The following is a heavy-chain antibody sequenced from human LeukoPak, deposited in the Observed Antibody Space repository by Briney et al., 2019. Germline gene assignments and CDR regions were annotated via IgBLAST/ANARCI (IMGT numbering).Heavy chain of an antibody. CDR1: GGSISSGGYY. Sequence: PSETLSLTCTVSGGSISSGGYYWSWIRQHPGKGLEWIGYIYYSGSTYYNPSLKSRVTISVDTSKNQFSLKLSSVTAADTAVYYCARDYDSRASYYYGMDVWGQGTTVTVSS. V-gene: IGHV4-31*03. CDR2: IYYSGST. D-gene: IGHD3-22*01. J-gene: IGHJ6*02. CDR3: ARDYDSRASYYYGMDV.